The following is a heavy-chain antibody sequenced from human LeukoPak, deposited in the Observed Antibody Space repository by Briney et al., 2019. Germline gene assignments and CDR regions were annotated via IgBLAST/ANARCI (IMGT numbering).Heavy chain of an antibody. Sequence: GASVKVSCKASGGTFSSYAISWVRQAPGQGLEWMGGIIPIFGTANYAQKFQGRVTITTDESTSTAYMELSSLRSEDTAVYYCARGHQEAYYDFWSGYSAFDYWGQGTLVTVSS. CDR3: ARGHQEAYYDFWSGYSAFDY. V-gene: IGHV1-69*05. J-gene: IGHJ4*02. CDR1: GGTFSSYA. CDR2: IIPIFGTA. D-gene: IGHD3-3*01.